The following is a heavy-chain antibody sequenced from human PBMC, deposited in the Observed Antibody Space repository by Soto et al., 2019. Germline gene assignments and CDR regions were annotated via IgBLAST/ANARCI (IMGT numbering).Heavy chain of an antibody. CDR3: ARDFNWSFDS. CDR2: IGGNGGTI. CDR1: GFPFTSFS. Sequence: GGSLRLSCAASGFPFTSFSMNWVRQAPGKGLEWLSYIGGNGGTISYADSVKGRFTISRDNARNSLFLQMNSLRAEDTAIYYCARDFNWSFDSWGQGALVTVSS. D-gene: IGHD1-1*01. J-gene: IGHJ4*02. V-gene: IGHV3-48*01.